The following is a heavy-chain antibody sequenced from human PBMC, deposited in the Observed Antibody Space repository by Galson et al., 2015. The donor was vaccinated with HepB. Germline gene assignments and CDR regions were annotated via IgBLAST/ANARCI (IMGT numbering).Heavy chain of an antibody. CDR1: GGTFSSYT. D-gene: IGHD6-19*01. V-gene: IGHV1-69*04. Sequence: SVKVSCKASGGTFSSYTISWVRQAPGQGLEWMGRIIPILGIANYAQKFQGRVTITADKSTSTAYMELSSLRSEDTAVYYCAREGGGSGWGVYNWFDPWGQGTLVTVSS. J-gene: IGHJ5*02. CDR3: AREGGGSGWGVYNWFDP. CDR2: IIPILGIA.